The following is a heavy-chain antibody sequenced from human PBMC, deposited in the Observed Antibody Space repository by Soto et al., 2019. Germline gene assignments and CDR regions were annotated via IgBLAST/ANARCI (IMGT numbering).Heavy chain of an antibody. CDR3: AKGGYREGADFDY. V-gene: IGHV3-23*01. D-gene: IGHD5-18*01. CDR2: ISGSGGST. J-gene: IGHJ4*02. CDR1: GFTFSSYA. Sequence: EVQLLESGGGLVQPGGSLRLSCAASGFTFSSYAMSWVRQAPGKGVEWVSAISGSGGSTYYADSVKGRFTISRDNSKNTLYLQRNSLRAEDTAVYYCAKGGYREGADFDYWGQGTLVTVSS.